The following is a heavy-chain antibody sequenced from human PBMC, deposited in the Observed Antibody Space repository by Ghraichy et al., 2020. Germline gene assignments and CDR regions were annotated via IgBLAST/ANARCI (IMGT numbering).Heavy chain of an antibody. CDR1: GGSISSGAYY. V-gene: IGHV4-31*03. CDR2: INYSGAT. Sequence: SETLSLTCTVSGGSISSGAYYWSWIRQLPGKGLEWIGYINYSGATYYNPSLKSRAAMSVDTSKNQFSLKVNSVTAADTAVYYCARGAQIFDYWGQGTLVTVSS. J-gene: IGHJ4*02. CDR3: ARGAQIFDY.